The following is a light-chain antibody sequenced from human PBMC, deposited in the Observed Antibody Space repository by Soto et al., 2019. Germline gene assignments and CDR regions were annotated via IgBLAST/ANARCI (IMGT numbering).Light chain of an antibody. CDR3: QQANSFPRT. CDR1: QGFSTW. CDR2: SAS. Sequence: DIQMTQSPSSVSASVGDRVTITCRASQGFSTWLAWYRRKPGRAPELLIYSASSLHSGVPSRFSGSGSGTDFTLTISSLQPEDYYCQQANSFPRTFGGGTEVEIK. J-gene: IGKJ4*01. V-gene: IGKV1-12*01.